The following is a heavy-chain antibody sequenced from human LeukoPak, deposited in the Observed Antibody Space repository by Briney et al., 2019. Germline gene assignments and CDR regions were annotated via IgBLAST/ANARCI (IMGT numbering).Heavy chain of an antibody. CDR2: ISSSGSTI. V-gene: IGHV3-11*01. Sequence: GGSLRLSCAASGFTFSDYYMSWIRQAPGKGLEWVSYISSSGSTIYYADSVKGRFTISRDNAKNSLYLQMNSLRAEDTAVYYCVRDGYYGSGSPGWFGPWGPGTLVIVSA. J-gene: IGHJ5*02. CDR3: VRDGYYGSGSPGWFGP. CDR1: GFTFSDYY. D-gene: IGHD3-10*01.